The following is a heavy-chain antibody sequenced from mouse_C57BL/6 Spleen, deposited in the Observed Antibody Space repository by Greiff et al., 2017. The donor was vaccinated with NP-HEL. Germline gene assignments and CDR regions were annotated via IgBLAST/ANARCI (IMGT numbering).Heavy chain of an antibody. V-gene: IGHV5-4*01. CDR1: GFTFSSYA. J-gene: IGHJ1*03. CDR2: ISDGGSYT. D-gene: IGHD6-5*01. Sequence: EVMLVESGGGLVKPGGSLKLSCAASGFTFSSYAMSWVRQTPEKRLEWVATISDGGSYTYYPDNVKGRFTISRDNAKNNLYLQMSHLKSEDTAMYYCARDPSYYFDVWGTGTTVTVSS. CDR3: ARDPSYYFDV.